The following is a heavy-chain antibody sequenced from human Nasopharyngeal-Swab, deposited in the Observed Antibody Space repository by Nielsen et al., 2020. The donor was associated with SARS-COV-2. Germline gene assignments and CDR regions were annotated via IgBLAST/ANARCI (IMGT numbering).Heavy chain of an antibody. CDR2: ISPDGGGA. V-gene: IGHV3-64*01. CDR1: GFTFSSYS. J-gene: IGHJ6*03. Sequence: GESLKISCAASGFTFSSYSMHWVRQAPGGELEYVAAISPDGGGAYYGRSVKGRFTISRDNSKNTVDLQMSTLSSEDMAVYYCARATLPSGAYYMDVWGKGTTVTVSS. CDR3: ARATLPSGAYYMDV. D-gene: IGHD6-25*01.